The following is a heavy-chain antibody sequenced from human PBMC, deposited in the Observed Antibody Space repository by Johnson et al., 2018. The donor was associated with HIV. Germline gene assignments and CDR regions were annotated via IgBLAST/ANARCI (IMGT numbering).Heavy chain of an antibody. Sequence: VQLVESGGGVVQPGRSLRLSCAVSGFTFSRNAMHWVRQAPGKGLEWMAVISDDGSNKYYAESVKGRFTISRDNSKNTLYLQMNSLRPEDTAVYYCARDHLRRSHAFDIWGQGTMVT. CDR2: ISDDGSNK. V-gene: IGHV3-30-3*01. CDR3: ARDHLRRSHAFDI. CDR1: GFTFSRNA. J-gene: IGHJ3*02. D-gene: IGHD2-15*01.